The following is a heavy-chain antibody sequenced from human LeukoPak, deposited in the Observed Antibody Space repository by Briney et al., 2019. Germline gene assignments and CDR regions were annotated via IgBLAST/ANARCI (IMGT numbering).Heavy chain of an antibody. CDR2: ISSSSIYI. J-gene: IGHJ6*03. CDR1: GFTFSSYS. Sequence: GGSLRLSCAASGFTFSSYSMNLVRQAPGKGLEWVSSISSSSIYIYYADSVKGRFTISRDNAKNSLYLHMNSLRAEDTAVYYCARDLSTCYYYMDVWGKGTTVTVSS. CDR3: ARDLSTCYYYMDV. V-gene: IGHV3-21*01.